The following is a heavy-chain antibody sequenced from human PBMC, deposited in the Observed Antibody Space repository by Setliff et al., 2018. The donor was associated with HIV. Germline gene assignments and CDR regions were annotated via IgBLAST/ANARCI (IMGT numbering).Heavy chain of an antibody. Sequence: SETLSLTCAVFGGSINSGGYYWGWIRQPPGKGLEWIGNIYYSGSTYYNPSLKSRVTISVDTSKNQFSLKLSSVTAADTAVYYCARSSGYYSTVFYWGQGTRVTVSS. V-gene: IGHV4-39*01. D-gene: IGHD3-22*01. J-gene: IGHJ4*02. CDR3: ARSSGYYSTVFY. CDR1: GGSINSGGYY. CDR2: IYYSGST.